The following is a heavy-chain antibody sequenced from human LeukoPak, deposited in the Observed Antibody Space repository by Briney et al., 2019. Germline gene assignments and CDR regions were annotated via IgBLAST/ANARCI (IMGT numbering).Heavy chain of an antibody. CDR3: ARRAAAQPR. J-gene: IGHJ4*02. V-gene: IGHV4-34*01. CDR1: GGSFSGYY. CDR2: INHSGST. Sequence: SSETLSLTCAVYGGSFSGYYWSWIRQPPGKGLEWIGEINHSGSTNYNPSLKSRVTISVDTSKNQFSLKLSSVTAAGTAVYYCARRAAAQPRWGQGTLVTVSS. D-gene: IGHD6-13*01.